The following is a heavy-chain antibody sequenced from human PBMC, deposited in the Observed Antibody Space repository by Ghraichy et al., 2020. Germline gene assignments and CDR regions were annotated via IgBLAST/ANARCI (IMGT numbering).Heavy chain of an antibody. CDR1: GFTFSSYG. V-gene: IGHV3-30*18. CDR2: ISYDGSNK. D-gene: IGHD3-3*01. J-gene: IGHJ4*02. Sequence: GESLNISCAASGFTFSSYGMHWVRQAPGKGLEWVAVISYDGSNKYYADSVKGRFTISRDNSKNTLYLQMNSLRAEDTAVYYCAKDPTPNYDFWSGPAPVRGDYWGQGTLVTVSS. CDR3: AKDPTPNYDFWSGPAPVRGDY.